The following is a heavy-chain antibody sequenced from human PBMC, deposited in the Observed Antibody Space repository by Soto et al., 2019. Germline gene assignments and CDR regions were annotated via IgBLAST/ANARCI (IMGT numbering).Heavy chain of an antibody. Sequence: ASVKVSCKASGYTFTSHYMHWVRQAPGQGLEWMGITNPSVGTTTYAQRFQGRVTMTRDTSTSTVSMELSSLRSEDTAVYYCARENKRVDTNMFYDYWGQGTLVTV. CDR2: TNPSVGTT. J-gene: IGHJ4*02. D-gene: IGHD5-18*01. V-gene: IGHV1-46*01. CDR1: GYTFTSHY. CDR3: ARENKRVDTNMFYDY.